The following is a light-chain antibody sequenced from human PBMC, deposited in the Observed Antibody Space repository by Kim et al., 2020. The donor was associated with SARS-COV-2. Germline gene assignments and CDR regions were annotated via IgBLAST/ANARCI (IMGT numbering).Light chain of an antibody. CDR2: EVS. Sequence: DTQMTQSPSTLSASVGDRVTITCRASQIIRRWLAWYQQKPGKAPSLLIYEVSSLQSGVPSRFSGSGSGTEFTLTISSLQLDDSAIYYCQQYNTYPWTFGQGTKVDIK. V-gene: IGKV1-5*03. J-gene: IGKJ1*01. CDR3: QQYNTYPWT. CDR1: QIIRRW.